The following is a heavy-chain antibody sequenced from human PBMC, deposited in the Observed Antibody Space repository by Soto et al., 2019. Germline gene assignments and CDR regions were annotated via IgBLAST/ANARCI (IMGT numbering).Heavy chain of an antibody. J-gene: IGHJ4*02. CDR3: ERVARVGANPHFDY. D-gene: IGHD1-26*01. V-gene: IGHV4-59*11. CDR2: IYYSGRT. CDR1: GASISSHY. Sequence: QVQLHESGPGLVKPSETLSLTCTVSGASISSHYWSCIRQPPGKGLEWIGYIYYSGRTNYNPSLKSRVTISVATPKHQFSLKLSSVTAADTAVYYCERVARVGANPHFDYWGQGTLVTVSS.